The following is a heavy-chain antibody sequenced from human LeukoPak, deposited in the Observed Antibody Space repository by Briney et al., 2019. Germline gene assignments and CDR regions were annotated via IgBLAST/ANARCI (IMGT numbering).Heavy chain of an antibody. D-gene: IGHD4-17*01. V-gene: IGHV3-7*01. CDR2: IEEHGSQK. CDR3: ARVGRVTTPRYSNY. J-gene: IGHJ4*02. CDR1: GFTFSSYW. Sequence: GGSLRLSCAASGFTFSSYWMSWVRQAPGKGLEWVANIEEHGSQKYYVDSVKGRFTTSRDNAKNSVYLQMNSLRAEDTAVYYCARVGRVTTPRYSNYWGQGTLVTVSS.